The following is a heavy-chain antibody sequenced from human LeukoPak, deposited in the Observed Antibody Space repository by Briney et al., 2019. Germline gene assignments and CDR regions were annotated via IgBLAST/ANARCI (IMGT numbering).Heavy chain of an antibody. CDR2: ISSSSNTI. V-gene: IGHV3-48*02. CDR1: GFTFSRYG. Sequence: SGGSLRLSCAASGFTFSRYGMHWVRQAPGKGLEWVSYISSSSNTIYYAGSVKGRFTVSRDNAKNSLYLQMNSLRDEDTAVYYCARGQPSGMDVWGQGTTVTVSS. D-gene: IGHD1-14*01. J-gene: IGHJ6*02. CDR3: ARGQPSGMDV.